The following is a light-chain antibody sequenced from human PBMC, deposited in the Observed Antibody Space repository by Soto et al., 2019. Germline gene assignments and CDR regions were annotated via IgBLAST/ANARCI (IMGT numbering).Light chain of an antibody. V-gene: IGKV3-20*01. Sequence: EIVLTQSPGTLSLSPGERATLSCRASQSVSSSYLAWYQQKPGQAPRLLIYGASSRATSIPGRFSGSGSATDFTLTISRLEPDDFAVYYCQQYGSPSWTFGQGTKVEIK. CDR3: QQYGSPSWT. CDR1: QSVSSSY. J-gene: IGKJ1*01. CDR2: GAS.